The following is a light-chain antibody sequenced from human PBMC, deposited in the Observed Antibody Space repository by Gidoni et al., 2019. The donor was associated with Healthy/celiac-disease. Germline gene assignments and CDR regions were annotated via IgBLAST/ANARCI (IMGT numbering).Light chain of an antibody. CDR3: QQRSNWPS. V-gene: IGKV3-11*01. Sequence: IVLTQSPAPLSLSPGERATLSCRASQSLSSYLAWYQQKPGQAPRLLIYDASNRATGIPARFSGSGSGTDFTLTISSLEPEDFAVYYCQQRSNWPSFGGGTKVEIK. J-gene: IGKJ4*01. CDR2: DAS. CDR1: QSLSSY.